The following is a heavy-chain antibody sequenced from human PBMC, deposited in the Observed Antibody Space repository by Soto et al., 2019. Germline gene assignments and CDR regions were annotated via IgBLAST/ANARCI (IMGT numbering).Heavy chain of an antibody. Sequence: QGQLVQSGAEVKKPGASVKVSCKASGYTFTSYAMHWVRQAPGQRREWMGWINAGNGNTKYSQKFQGRVTITRDTSASTVYVERSSLRTEDTAVYYCASGATDIVVVPDAILHFDYWVQGTLVTVSS. CDR3: ASGATDIVVVPDAILHFDY. D-gene: IGHD2-2*01. CDR2: INAGNGNT. CDR1: GYTFTSYA. J-gene: IGHJ4*02. V-gene: IGHV1-3*01.